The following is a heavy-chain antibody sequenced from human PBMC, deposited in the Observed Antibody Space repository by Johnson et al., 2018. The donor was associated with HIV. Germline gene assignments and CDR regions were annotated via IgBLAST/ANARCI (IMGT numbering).Heavy chain of an antibody. J-gene: IGHJ3*02. CDR3: AKDIRPGWEIRGNAFDI. D-gene: IGHD1-26*01. CDR1: AFPFDDHA. V-gene: IGHV3-9*01. Sequence: EVQLVESGGGLVQPGRSLRLSCAASAFPFDDHALHWVRQTPGKGLQWFSLILKGRFTISRDNSKNTLYLQMNSLRAEDTALYYCAKDIRPGWEIRGNAFDIWGQGTMVTVSS.